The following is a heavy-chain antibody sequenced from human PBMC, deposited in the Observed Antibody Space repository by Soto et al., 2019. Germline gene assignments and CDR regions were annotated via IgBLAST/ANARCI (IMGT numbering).Heavy chain of an antibody. CDR1: GFTFSTAW. CDR2: IKSKTDGETT. V-gene: IGHV3-15*01. D-gene: IGHD2-2*02. CDR3: TIYCISSSCYTRWLDP. Sequence: EVPLVESGGGLVKPGESLRLSFAASGFTFSTAWMSWVRQAPGKGLEWVGRIKSKTDGETTDYAAPVKGRFTISRDDSENTLYLQMNSLKTEDTAVYFCTIYCISSSCYTRWLDPWGQGTLVTVSS. J-gene: IGHJ5*02.